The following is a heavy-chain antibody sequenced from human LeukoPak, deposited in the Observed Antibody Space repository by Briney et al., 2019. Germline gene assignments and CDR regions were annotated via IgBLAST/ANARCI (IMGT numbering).Heavy chain of an antibody. J-gene: IGHJ4*02. V-gene: IGHV4-34*11. CDR2: IYTGGTT. D-gene: IGHD6-19*01. CDR3: TKATKWLAFDD. Sequence: SETLSLTCAVYGGSLSGYYWSWIRQPPGKGLEWIGNIYTGGTTNYNPSLKSGVTISIDTSKNQLSLHLASVTAADTAVYYCTKATKWLAFDDWGRGTLVTVSS. CDR1: GGSLSGYY.